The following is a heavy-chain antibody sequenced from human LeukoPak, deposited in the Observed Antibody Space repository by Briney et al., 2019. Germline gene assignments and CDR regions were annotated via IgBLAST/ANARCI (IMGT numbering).Heavy chain of an antibody. Sequence: PGGSLRLSCAASGFTFSSYAMHWVRQAPGKGLEWVSTISGSGGSTYYADSVKGRFTISRDNSKNTLYLQMNSLRAEDTAVYYCANHLNDPSYYYYMDVWGKGTTVTVSS. CDR3: ANHLNDPSYYYYMDV. CDR2: ISGSGGST. V-gene: IGHV3-23*01. J-gene: IGHJ6*03. CDR1: GFTFSSYA. D-gene: IGHD1-1*01.